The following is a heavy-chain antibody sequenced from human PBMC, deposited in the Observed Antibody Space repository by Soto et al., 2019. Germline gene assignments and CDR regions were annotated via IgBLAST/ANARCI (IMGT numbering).Heavy chain of an antibody. J-gene: IGHJ4*02. Sequence: GGSLRLSCAASGFTFSSYGMHWVRQAPGKGLEWVAVISYDGSNKYYADSVKGRFTISRDNSKNTLYLQMNSLRAEDTAVYYCAKDRDIAVAVDYFDYWGQGTLVTVSS. V-gene: IGHV3-30*18. CDR2: ISYDGSNK. CDR3: AKDRDIAVAVDYFDY. CDR1: GFTFSSYG. D-gene: IGHD6-19*01.